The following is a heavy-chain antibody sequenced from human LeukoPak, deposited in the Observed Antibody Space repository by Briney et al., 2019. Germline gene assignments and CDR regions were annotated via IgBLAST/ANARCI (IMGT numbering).Heavy chain of an antibody. CDR1: GGTFSSYA. J-gene: IGHJ4*02. D-gene: IGHD3-22*01. CDR3: AKDANSIVVVYYFDY. V-gene: IGHV1-69*05. CDR2: IIPIFGTA. Sequence: SVKVSCKASGGTFSSYAISWVRQAPGQGLEWMGGIIPIFGTANYAQKFQGRVTITTDESTSTAYMELSSLRSEDTAVYYCAKDANSIVVVYYFDYWGQGTLVTVSS.